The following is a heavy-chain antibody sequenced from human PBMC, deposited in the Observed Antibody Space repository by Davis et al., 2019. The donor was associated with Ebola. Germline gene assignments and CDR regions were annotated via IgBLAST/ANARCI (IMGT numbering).Heavy chain of an antibody. J-gene: IGHJ4*02. Sequence: GESLKISCAASGFTFSGSAMHWVRQASGKGLEWVGRFRSKANSYATAYAASVKGRFTISRDDSKNTAYLQMNSLKTEDTAVYYCTSTVDTADYWGQGTLVTVSS. D-gene: IGHD5-18*01. V-gene: IGHV3-73*01. CDR1: GFTFSGSA. CDR3: TSTVDTADY. CDR2: FRSKANSYAT.